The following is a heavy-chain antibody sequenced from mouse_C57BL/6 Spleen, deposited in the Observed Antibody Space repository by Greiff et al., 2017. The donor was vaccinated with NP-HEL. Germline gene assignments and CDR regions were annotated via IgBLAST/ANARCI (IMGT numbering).Heavy chain of an antibody. V-gene: IGHV1-22*01. D-gene: IGHD2-13*01. CDR3: ARETNYFDY. J-gene: IGHJ2*01. CDR2: INPNNGGT. Sequence: EVKLQESGPELVKPGASVKMSCKASGYTFTDYNMHWVKQSHGKSLEWIGYINPNNGGTSYNQKFKGKATLTVNKSSSTAYMELRSLTSEDSAVYYCARETNYFDYWGQGTTLTVSS. CDR1: GYTFTDYN.